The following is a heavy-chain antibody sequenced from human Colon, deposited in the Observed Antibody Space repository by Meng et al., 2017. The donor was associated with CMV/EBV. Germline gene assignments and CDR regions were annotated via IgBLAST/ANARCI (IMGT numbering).Heavy chain of an antibody. CDR2: ISSSGAYI. Sequence: GGSLRLSCAASGFNFSHYTISWVRQAPGKGLEWISSISSSGAYIYYADSLQGRFTISRDNAKSFVFLQMSSLRAEDTAMYFCVRGSGLSGSFPGYWGQGTLVTVSS. J-gene: IGHJ4*02. CDR1: GFNFSHYT. V-gene: IGHV3-21*04. D-gene: IGHD1-26*01. CDR3: VRGSGLSGSFPGY.